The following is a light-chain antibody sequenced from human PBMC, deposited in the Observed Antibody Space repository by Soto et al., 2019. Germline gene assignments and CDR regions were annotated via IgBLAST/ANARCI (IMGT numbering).Light chain of an antibody. CDR1: QSVSSNS. CDR3: QQYGSSPIT. J-gene: IGKJ5*01. CDR2: GAS. Sequence: ESVLTPVPATPFFSPGEKTTPPCKASQSVSSNSLVWYQQRPGQASRLLIFGASSRATGIPGRFSGSGSGTDFTLTINRLEHEDFAVYYCQQYGSSPITFGQGTRLEIK. V-gene: IGKV3-20*01.